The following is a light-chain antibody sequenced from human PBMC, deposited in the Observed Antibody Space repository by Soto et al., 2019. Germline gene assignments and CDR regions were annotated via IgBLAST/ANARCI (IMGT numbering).Light chain of an antibody. CDR1: NIGSKS. Sequence: SYELTQPPSVSVAPGQTARITCGGNNIGSKSVHWYQQKPGRAPVLVVYDDSDRPSGIPERFSGSNSGNTATLTISRVEAGDEADYYCQVWDTSYDHVGVFGGGTKLTVL. J-gene: IGLJ3*02. CDR3: QVWDTSYDHVGV. CDR2: DDS. V-gene: IGLV3-21*02.